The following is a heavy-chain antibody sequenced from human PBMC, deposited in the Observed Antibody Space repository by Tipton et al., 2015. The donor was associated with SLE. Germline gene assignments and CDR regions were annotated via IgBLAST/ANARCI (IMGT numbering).Heavy chain of an antibody. CDR2: IYYSGGT. V-gene: IGHV4-39*07. Sequence: TLSLTCTVSGGSISSSSYYWGWIRQPPGKGLEWIGSIYYSGGTYYNPSLKSRVTISVDTSKNQFSLKLSSVTAADTAVYYCARVIAVAVNDAFDIWGQGTMVTVSS. CDR1: GGSISSSSYY. J-gene: IGHJ3*02. CDR3: ARVIAVAVNDAFDI. D-gene: IGHD6-19*01.